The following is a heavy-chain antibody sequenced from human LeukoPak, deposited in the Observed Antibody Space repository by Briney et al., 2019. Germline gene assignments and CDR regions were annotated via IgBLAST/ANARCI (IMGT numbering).Heavy chain of an antibody. CDR3: ARAGVEGYSSSWQYWYFDL. J-gene: IGHJ2*01. Sequence: ASVKVSCKASGYTFTSYAMHWVRQAPGQRLEWMGWINAGNGNTKYSQKFQGRVTITRDTSASTAYMELSSLRSEDTAVYYCARAGVEGYSSSWQYWYFDLWGRGTLVTVSS. CDR1: GYTFTSYA. V-gene: IGHV1-3*01. D-gene: IGHD6-13*01. CDR2: INAGNGNT.